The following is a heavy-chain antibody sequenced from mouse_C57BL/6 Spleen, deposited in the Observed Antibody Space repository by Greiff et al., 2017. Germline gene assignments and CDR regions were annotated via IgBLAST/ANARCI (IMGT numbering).Heavy chain of an antibody. CDR3: ARGDGSSMDY. V-gene: IGHV1-69*01. Sequence: VQLQQPGAELVKPGASVKLSCKASGYTFTSYWMHWVKQRPGQGLEWIGEINPSDSYTNYNQKFKGKSTLTVDKSSSTAYMQLSSLTSEDSAVYYCARGDGSSMDYWGQGTSVTVSS. CDR1: GYTFTSYW. J-gene: IGHJ4*01. D-gene: IGHD1-1*01. CDR2: INPSDSYT.